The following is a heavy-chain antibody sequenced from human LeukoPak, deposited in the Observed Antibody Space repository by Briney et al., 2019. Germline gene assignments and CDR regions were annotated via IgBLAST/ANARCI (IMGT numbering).Heavy chain of an antibody. CDR3: ARRVGARDY. D-gene: IGHD1-26*01. J-gene: IGHJ4*02. CDR2: ISYDGSNK. CDR1: GFTFSSYA. V-gene: IGHV3-30-3*01. Sequence: GRSLRLSCAASGFTFSSYAMHWVRQAPGKGLEWVAVISYDGSNKYYADSVKGRFTISRDNSKNTLYLQMNSLRAEDTAVYYCARRVGARDYWGQGTLVTVSS.